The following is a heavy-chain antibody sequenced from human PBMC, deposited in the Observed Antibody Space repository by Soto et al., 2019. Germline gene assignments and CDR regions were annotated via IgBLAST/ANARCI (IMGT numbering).Heavy chain of an antibody. Sequence: QVQLVQSGAEVKKPGASVKVSCKASGYTFTSYDINWVRQATGQGLEWMGWMNHNSGNTGYAQKFQGRVTMTRNTAISTGYMGLSSLISADTAVYYCARSTNDYGDRHWGQGNLVTVSS. CDR2: MNHNSGNT. V-gene: IGHV1-8*01. CDR3: ARSTNDYGDRH. CDR1: GYTFTSYD. J-gene: IGHJ4*02. D-gene: IGHD4-17*01.